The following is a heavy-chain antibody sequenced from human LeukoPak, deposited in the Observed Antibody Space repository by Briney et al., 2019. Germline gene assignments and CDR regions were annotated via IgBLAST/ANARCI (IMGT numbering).Heavy chain of an antibody. V-gene: IGHV4-30-2*01. CDR3: ARSGWSNPPFFDY. CDR1: GGSISHGGYS. Sequence: SQTLSLTCAVSGGSISHGGYSWSWLRQPPGKGLEWIGYIFHGGSTYYNPSLKSRVTISVDWSKNQFSLKLSSVTAADMAVYYCARSGWSNPPFFDYWGQGTLVTVSS. J-gene: IGHJ4*02. D-gene: IGHD6-19*01. CDR2: IFHGGST.